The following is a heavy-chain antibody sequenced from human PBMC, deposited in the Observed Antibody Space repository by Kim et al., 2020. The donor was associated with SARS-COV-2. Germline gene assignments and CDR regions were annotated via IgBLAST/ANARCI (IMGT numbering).Heavy chain of an antibody. CDR1: GYTLIELS. Sequence: DSVKVSCKVSGYTLIELSMHWVRQAPGKGREWMGVFDPEDGETIYAQKFQGRVTMTEDTSTDTAYMELSSLRSEDTDVYYCATGVGMGVPSWFDPWGQGT. CDR3: ATGVGMGVPSWFDP. CDR2: FDPEDGET. V-gene: IGHV1-24*01. D-gene: IGHD1-26*01. J-gene: IGHJ5*02.